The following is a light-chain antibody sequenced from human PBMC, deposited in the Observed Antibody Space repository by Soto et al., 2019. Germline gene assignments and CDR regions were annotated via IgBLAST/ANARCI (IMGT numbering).Light chain of an antibody. V-gene: IGLV2-14*01. J-gene: IGLJ3*02. CDR1: SSDIGSNNY. Sequence: QSALTQPASVSGSPGQSITISCTGTSSDIGSNNYVSWFQQRPGKAPTLIIYEVSNRPSGVSNHFSGSESGNTASLTISGLLPEDEAEYYCSSYTTTTRLFGGGTKLTVL. CDR2: EVS. CDR3: SSYTTTTRL.